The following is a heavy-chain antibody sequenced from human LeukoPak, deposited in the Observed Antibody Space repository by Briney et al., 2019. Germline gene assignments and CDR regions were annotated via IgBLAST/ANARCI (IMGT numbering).Heavy chain of an antibody. V-gene: IGHV4-59*01. J-gene: IGHJ3*02. CDR1: GGSISSYY. CDR2: IYYSGST. D-gene: IGHD5-18*01. Sequence: KPSETLSLTCTVSGGSISSYYWSWIRQPPGKGLEWIGYIYYSGSTNHNPPLKSRVTISVDASKNQFSLKLSSVTAADTAVYYCARGGYSQIDAFDIWGQGTMVTVSS. CDR3: ARGGYSQIDAFDI.